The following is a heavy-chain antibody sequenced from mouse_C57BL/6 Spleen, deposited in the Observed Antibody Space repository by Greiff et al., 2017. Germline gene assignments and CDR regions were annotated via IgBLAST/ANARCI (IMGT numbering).Heavy chain of an antibody. Sequence: EVKLEESGGGLVPPGGSPRPRCSSSFFTFTSYYIIFFRQPPGKALEWLGFIRNKANGYTTEYSASVKGRFTISRDNSQSILYLQMNALRAEDSATYYCARSTDFDYWGQGTTLTVSS. D-gene: IGHD3-1*01. CDR2: IRNKANGYTT. CDR3: ARSTDFDY. CDR1: FFTFTSYY. J-gene: IGHJ2*01. V-gene: IGHV7-3*01.